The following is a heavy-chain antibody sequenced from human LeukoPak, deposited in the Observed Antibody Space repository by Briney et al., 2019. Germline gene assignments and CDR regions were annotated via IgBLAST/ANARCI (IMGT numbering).Heavy chain of an antibody. J-gene: IGHJ4*02. CDR2: IIPIFGTA. CDR1: GGTFSSYA. V-gene: IGHV1-69*05. D-gene: IGHD3-9*01. CDR3: ASLNDAGPRLRYFDWLLSFDY. Sequence: SVKVSCKASGGTFSSYAISWVRQAPGQGLEWIGGIIPIFGTANYAQKFQGRVTITTDESTSTAYMELSSLRSEDTAVYYCASLNDAGPRLRYFDWLLSFDYWGRGTLVTVSS.